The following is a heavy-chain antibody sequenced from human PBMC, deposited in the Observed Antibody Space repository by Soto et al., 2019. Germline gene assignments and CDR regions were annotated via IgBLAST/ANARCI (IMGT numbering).Heavy chain of an antibody. CDR3: ARGAAYDAFDI. CDR2: IIPIFGTA. V-gene: IGHV1-69*13. J-gene: IGHJ3*02. Sequence: SSVKVSRKAFVGSYSSYAISWVRQAPGQGLEWMGGIIPIFGTANYAQKFQGRVTITVDESTSTAYMELSSLRSEDTAVYYCARGAAYDAFDIWGQGTMVTVSS. CDR1: VGSYSSYA. D-gene: IGHD2-15*01.